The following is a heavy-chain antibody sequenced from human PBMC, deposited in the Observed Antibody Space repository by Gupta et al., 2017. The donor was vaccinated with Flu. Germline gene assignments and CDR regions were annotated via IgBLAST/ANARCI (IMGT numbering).Heavy chain of an antibody. CDR2: INHSGST. D-gene: IGHD3-10*01. J-gene: IGHJ5*02. CDR1: GGSFSGYY. CDR3: ARGTRLLWFGESTGFDP. Sequence: QVQLQQWGAGLLKPSETLSLTCAVYGGSFSGYYWSWIRQPPGKGLEWIGEINHSGSTNYNPSLKSRVTISVDTSKNQFSLKLSSVTAADTAVYYCARGTRLLWFGESTGFDPWGQGTLVTVSS. V-gene: IGHV4-34*01.